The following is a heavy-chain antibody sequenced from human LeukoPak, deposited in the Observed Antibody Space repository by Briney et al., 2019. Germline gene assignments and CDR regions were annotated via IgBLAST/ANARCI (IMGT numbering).Heavy chain of an antibody. J-gene: IGHJ4*02. Sequence: GGSLRLSCRGSGFSFSSYSMNWVRHAPGRGLEWVSSISRSSGYIYYPDSVRGRFTVSRDNAKNSLYLQMNSLRVEDTAVYYCARDSQRWGNFDSWGQGTLVSVSS. CDR1: GFSFSSYS. V-gene: IGHV3-21*01. CDR2: ISRSSGYI. CDR3: ARDSQRWGNFDS. D-gene: IGHD5-24*01.